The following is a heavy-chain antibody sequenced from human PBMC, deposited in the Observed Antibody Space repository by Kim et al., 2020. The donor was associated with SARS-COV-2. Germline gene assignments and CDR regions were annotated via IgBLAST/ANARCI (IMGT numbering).Heavy chain of an antibody. J-gene: IGHJ6*02. V-gene: IGHV3-7*03. CDR3: ARNNAMDV. CDR2: IKQHGSEK. Sequence: GGSLRLSCADSGFSFSNHWMTWVRQAPGRGPEWVANIKQHGSEKYYVGSVRGRFTISRDDAKNSLYLQMNSLRAEDTAIYYCARNNAMDVWGQGTTVTVSS. CDR1: GFSFSNHW.